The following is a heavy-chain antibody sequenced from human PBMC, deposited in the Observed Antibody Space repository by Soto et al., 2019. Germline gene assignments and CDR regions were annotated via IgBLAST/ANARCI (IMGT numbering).Heavy chain of an antibody. Sequence: SETLSLTCAVSSGSISSSNWWSWVRQPPGKGLEWIGEIYHSGSTNYNPSLKSRVTISVDKSKNQFSLKLSSVTAADTAVYYCARFLRDSGSWSSRSNWFDPWGQGTLVTVSS. CDR2: IYHSGST. J-gene: IGHJ5*02. CDR3: ARFLRDSGSWSSRSNWFDP. D-gene: IGHD6-13*01. CDR1: SGSISSSNW. V-gene: IGHV4-4*02.